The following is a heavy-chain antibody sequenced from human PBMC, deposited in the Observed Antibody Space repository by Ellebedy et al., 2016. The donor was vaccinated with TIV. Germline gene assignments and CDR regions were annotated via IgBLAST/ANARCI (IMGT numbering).Heavy chain of an antibody. CDR3: ARVPRKEAYYFDY. V-gene: IGHV1-3*01. J-gene: IGHJ4*02. Sequence: ASVKVSCXASGYTFTSYAMHWVRQAPGQRLEWMGWINAGNGNTKYSQKFQGRVTITRDTSASTAYMELSSLRSEDTAVYYCARVPRKEAYYFDYWGQGTLVTVSS. CDR2: INAGNGNT. CDR1: GYTFTSYA.